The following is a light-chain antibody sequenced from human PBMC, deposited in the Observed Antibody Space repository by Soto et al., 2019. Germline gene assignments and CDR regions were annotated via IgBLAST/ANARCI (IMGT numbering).Light chain of an antibody. CDR1: QSVNSY. CDR3: QQRSNWQVT. J-gene: IGKJ3*01. Sequence: EIVLTQSPATLSLSPGERATLSCRASQSVNSYLAWYQQKPGQAPRLLIYDASNRATGIPARFSGSGSGTDFTLTTSSLEPEDFAVYYCQQRSNWQVTFGPGTKVDIK. CDR2: DAS. V-gene: IGKV3-11*01.